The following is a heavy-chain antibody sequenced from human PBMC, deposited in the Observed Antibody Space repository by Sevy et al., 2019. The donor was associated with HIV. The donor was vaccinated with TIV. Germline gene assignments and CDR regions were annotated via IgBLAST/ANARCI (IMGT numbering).Heavy chain of an antibody. CDR2: IFFSGST. CDR1: GVSISSSSYD. J-gene: IGHJ4*02. D-gene: IGHD3-10*01. CDR3: ARQGGLVDRAFDY. Sequence: SETLSLTCTVSGVSISSSSYDWGWIRQPPGKGLEWLASIFFSGSTYSNPSLKSRVTISADTSKNQFSLKLNSVTAADTALYYCARQGGLVDRAFDYWGQGTLVTVSS. V-gene: IGHV4-39*01.